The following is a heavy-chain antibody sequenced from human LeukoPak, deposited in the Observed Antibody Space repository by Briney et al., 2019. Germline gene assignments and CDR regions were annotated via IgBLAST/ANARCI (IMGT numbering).Heavy chain of an antibody. CDR1: GFTLSSYS. CDR2: ISSSSSYI. CDR3: ARYCSSTSCYGFDP. Sequence: GGSLRLSCAASGFTLSSYSMNWVRQAPGKGLEWVSSISSSSSYIYYADSVKGRFTISRDNAKNSLYLQMNSLRAEDTAVYYCARYCSSTSCYGFDPWGQGTLVTVSS. D-gene: IGHD2-2*01. V-gene: IGHV3-21*01. J-gene: IGHJ5*02.